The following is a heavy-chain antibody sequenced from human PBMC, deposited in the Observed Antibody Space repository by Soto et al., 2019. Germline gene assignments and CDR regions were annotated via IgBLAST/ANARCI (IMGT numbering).Heavy chain of an antibody. D-gene: IGHD5-12*01. CDR3: ARGGVDVVATSAFDY. J-gene: IGHJ4*02. Sequence: QVQLVQSGAEVTKPGSSVKVSCKASGGTFNNYAISWVRQAPGQGLEWMGGIIPIIGTADYAHKFQGRLAISADESTGTTFMELSSLRSEDTALYYCARGGVDVVATSAFDYWGQGTLVTVSS. CDR2: IIPIIGTA. V-gene: IGHV1-69*01. CDR1: GGTFNNYA.